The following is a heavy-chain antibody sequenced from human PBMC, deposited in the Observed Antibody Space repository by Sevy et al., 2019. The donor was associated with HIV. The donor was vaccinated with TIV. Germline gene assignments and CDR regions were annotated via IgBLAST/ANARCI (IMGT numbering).Heavy chain of an antibody. Sequence: ASVKVSCKASGYTFTSYGISWVRQAPGQGLEWMGWISAYNGNTNYAQKLQGRVTMTTDTSTSTAYMELRSLRSDDTAMYYCARVNIVVVPAARSQYYYGMDVWGQGTTVTVSS. CDR1: GYTFTSYG. CDR3: ARVNIVVVPAARSQYYYGMDV. V-gene: IGHV1-18*01. J-gene: IGHJ6*02. CDR2: ISAYNGNT. D-gene: IGHD2-2*01.